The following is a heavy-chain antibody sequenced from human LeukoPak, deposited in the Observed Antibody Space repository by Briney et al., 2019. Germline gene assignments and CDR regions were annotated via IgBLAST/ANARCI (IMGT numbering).Heavy chain of an antibody. Sequence: SETLSLTCVVSTDSISSDYSWGWLRQPPGKGLEWIGSLYHSGTIYYNPSLRSRVTISLDMSKNQFSLNLSSVTAADTAVYYCASLFKLGGAVDNWGRGTLVTVSS. CDR3: ASLFKLGGAVDN. J-gene: IGHJ4*02. V-gene: IGHV4-38-2*01. CDR1: TDSISSDYS. D-gene: IGHD7-27*01. CDR2: LYHSGTI.